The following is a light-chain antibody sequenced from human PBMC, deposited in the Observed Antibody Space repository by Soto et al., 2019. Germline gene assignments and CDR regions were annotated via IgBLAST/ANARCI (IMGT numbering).Light chain of an antibody. CDR1: SSDVGGYNH. V-gene: IGLV2-14*01. CDR3: CSYTSLSTVV. CDR2: AVS. Sequence: QSALTQPASVSGSPGQSITISCTGTSSDVGGYNHVSWYQHSPGKAPKLILFAVSDRPSGVPHRFSGSKSGNTASLTISGLQAEDDADYYCCSYTSLSTVVFGGGTQLTVL. J-gene: IGLJ2*01.